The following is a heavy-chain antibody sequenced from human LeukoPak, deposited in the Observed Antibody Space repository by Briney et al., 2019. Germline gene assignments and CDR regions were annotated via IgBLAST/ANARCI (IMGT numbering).Heavy chain of an antibody. CDR1: GGSISSYY. J-gene: IGHJ3*02. CDR3: ARGLDYYDSGSFAFDI. Sequence: SETLSLTCTVSGGSISSYYWSWIRQPAGKGLEWIGRIYTSGSTNYNPSLKSQVTISVDTSKNQFSLKLSSVTAADTAVYYCARGLDYYDSGSFAFDIWGQGTMVTVSS. CDR2: IYTSGST. D-gene: IGHD3-10*01. V-gene: IGHV4-4*07.